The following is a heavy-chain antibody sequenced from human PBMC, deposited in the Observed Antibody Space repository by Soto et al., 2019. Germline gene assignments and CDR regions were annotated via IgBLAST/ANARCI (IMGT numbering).Heavy chain of an antibody. D-gene: IGHD3-22*01. J-gene: IGHJ4*02. CDR3: AKDRYLDHDSRGYLFDN. Sequence: EVQLLESGGDLIQPGGSLRLSCAASGFTFNIYAMTWVRQAPGKGLEWVSAISRYGDITYYADSVEGRFSISRDNSKTPLYLQMNSLRAEDTAVYYCAKDRYLDHDSRGYLFDNWGQGTLVTVSS. CDR2: ISRYGDIT. CDR1: GFTFNIYA. V-gene: IGHV3-23*01.